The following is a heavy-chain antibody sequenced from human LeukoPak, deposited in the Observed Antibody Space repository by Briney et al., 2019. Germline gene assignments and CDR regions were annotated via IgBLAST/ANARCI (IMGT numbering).Heavy chain of an antibody. V-gene: IGHV1-2*02. CDR2: INPNSGGT. Sequence: ASVKVPCKASGYTFTGYYMHWVRQAPGQGLEWMGWINPNSGGTNYAQKFQGRVTMTRDTSISTAYMELSRLRSDDTAVYYCARAWYNWNYVSWFDHWGQGTLVTASS. CDR3: ARAWYNWNYVSWFDH. J-gene: IGHJ5*02. D-gene: IGHD1-7*01. CDR1: GYTFTGYY.